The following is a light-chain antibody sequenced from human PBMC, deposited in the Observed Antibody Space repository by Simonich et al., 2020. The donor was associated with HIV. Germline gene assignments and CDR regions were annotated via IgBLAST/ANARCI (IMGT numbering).Light chain of an antibody. V-gene: IGKV3-15*01. Sequence: EIVMTQSPATLSVSPGERATLSCRATQSVSLNLAWYQQKPGQAPRLLMYGAATRATGIPARFSGSGSGTEFTLTISSMQSEDFAVYYCQHYNNWPPYTFGQGTKLEI. J-gene: IGKJ2*01. CDR1: QSVSLN. CDR3: QHYNNWPPYT. CDR2: GAA.